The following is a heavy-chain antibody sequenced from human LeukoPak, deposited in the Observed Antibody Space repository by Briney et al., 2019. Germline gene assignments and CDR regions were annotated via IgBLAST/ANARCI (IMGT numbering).Heavy chain of an antibody. D-gene: IGHD3-16*01. CDR1: GFTFSNYA. V-gene: IGHV3-23*01. J-gene: IGHJ4*02. CDR3: AKEAPRVITFGDDY. Sequence: GGSLRLSCAASGFTFSNYAMSWVRQAPGKGLEWVSAISATDGSTNYADSVKGRFTISRDNSKNTLYLQMNSLRAEDTAVYYCAKEAPRVITFGDDYWGQGTLATVSS. CDR2: ISATDGST.